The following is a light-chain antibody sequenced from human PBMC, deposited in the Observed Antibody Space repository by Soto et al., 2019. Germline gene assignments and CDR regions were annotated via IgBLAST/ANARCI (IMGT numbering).Light chain of an antibody. J-gene: IGKJ2*01. Sequence: EIVMTQSPATLSVSPGARATLSCRASQSVSSNLAWYQQKPGQAPRLLIYGASTRATGIPARFSGSGSGTEFTLTISSLQSEDFAVYYCQQYNNWPPPVGQGTKLEIK. CDR1: QSVSSN. CDR3: QQYNNWPPP. V-gene: IGKV3-15*01. CDR2: GAS.